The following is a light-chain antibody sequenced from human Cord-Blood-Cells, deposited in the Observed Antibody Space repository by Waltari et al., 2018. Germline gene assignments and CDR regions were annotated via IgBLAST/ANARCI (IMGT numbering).Light chain of an antibody. CDR2: EVS. CDR3: CSYAGSSTYV. Sequence: QSALTQPASVSGSPGQSITISCTGTSSDVGSSNLVSWYQQHPGKAPKLMIYEVSKRPSGGSNRFSGSKSGNTASLTISGLQAEDEADYYCCSYAGSSTYVFGTGTKVTVL. CDR1: SSDVGSSNL. J-gene: IGLJ1*01. V-gene: IGLV2-23*02.